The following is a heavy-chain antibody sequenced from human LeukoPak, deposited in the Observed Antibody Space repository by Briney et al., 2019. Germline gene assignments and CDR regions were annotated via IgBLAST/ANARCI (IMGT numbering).Heavy chain of an antibody. CDR2: ISSSGSTI. V-gene: IGHV3-48*03. D-gene: IGHD3-3*01. J-gene: IGHJ4*02. CDR1: GFTFSSYE. Sequence: GGSLRLSCAASGFTFSSYEMNWVRQAPGKGLEGVSYISSSGSTIYYADSVKGRFTISRDNAKNSLYLQMNSLRAEDTAVYYCERAVYDFWSGYDYWGQGTLVTVSS. CDR3: ERAVYDFWSGYDY.